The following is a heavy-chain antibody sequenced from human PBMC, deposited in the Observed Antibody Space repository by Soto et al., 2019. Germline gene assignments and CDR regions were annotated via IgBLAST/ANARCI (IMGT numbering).Heavy chain of an antibody. CDR2: ISSSGSLK. Sequence: GGSLRLSCAACGFSFSSDSIGWVRQAPWKGLEWVSSISSSGSLKNYADSVKGRFTISRDNAKNSLYLQMSGLKDEDTAVYYCARDPPTGTTLEWADSWGQGTLVTVSS. CDR1: GFSFSSDS. V-gene: IGHV3-21*01. D-gene: IGHD1-7*01. J-gene: IGHJ4*02. CDR3: ARDPPTGTTLEWADS.